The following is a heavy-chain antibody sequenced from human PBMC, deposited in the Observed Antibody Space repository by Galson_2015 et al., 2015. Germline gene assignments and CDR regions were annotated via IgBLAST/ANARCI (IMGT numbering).Heavy chain of an antibody. V-gene: IGHV3-33*01. CDR2: IWSDGTKK. CDR3: ARYRGGWYMDV. CDR1: GFTFRSYG. Sequence: SLRLSCAASGFTFRSYGLHWVRQAPGKGLEWGTFIWSDGTKKYYADSVKGRFTISRDNSNNTLFLQMNSLRVEDTAVYYCARYRGGWYMDVWGKGTTVTVSS. J-gene: IGHJ6*03. D-gene: IGHD3-10*01.